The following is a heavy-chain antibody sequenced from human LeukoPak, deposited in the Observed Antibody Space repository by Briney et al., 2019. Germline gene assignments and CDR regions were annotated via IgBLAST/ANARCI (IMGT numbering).Heavy chain of an antibody. D-gene: IGHD3-16*02. V-gene: IGHV4-34*01. CDR3: ARGQAVWGSYRYTPGNPFDI. CDR1: GGSFSGYY. Sequence: SETLSLTCAVYGGSFSGYYWSWIRQPPGKELEWIGEINHSGSTNYNPSLKSRVTISVDTSKNQFSLKLSSVTAADTAVYYCARGQAVWGSYRYTPGNPFDIWGQGTMVTVSS. J-gene: IGHJ3*02. CDR2: INHSGST.